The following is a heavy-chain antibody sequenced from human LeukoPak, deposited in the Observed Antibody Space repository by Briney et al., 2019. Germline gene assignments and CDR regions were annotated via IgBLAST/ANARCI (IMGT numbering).Heavy chain of an antibody. V-gene: IGHV1-2*04. D-gene: IGHD3-10*01. CDR1: GYTFTGYY. CDR3: ARDREDYYGSGSYYYYGMDV. J-gene: IGHJ6*02. Sequence: ASVKVSCKASGYTFTGYYMHWVRQAPGQGLEWMGWTNPNSGGTNYAQKFQGWVTMTRDTSISTAYMELSRLRSDDTAVYYCARDREDYYGSGSYYYYGMDVWGQGTAVTVSS. CDR2: TNPNSGGT.